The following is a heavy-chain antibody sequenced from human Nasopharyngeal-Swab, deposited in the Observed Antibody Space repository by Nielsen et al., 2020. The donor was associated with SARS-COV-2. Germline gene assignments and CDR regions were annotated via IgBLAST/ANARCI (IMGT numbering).Heavy chain of an antibody. J-gene: IGHJ2*01. CDR3: ARVHSYMTTVSDYWYFDL. D-gene: IGHD4-11*01. Sequence: GSLRLSCAVSGYSISSGYYWGWIRQPPGKGLEWIGSIYHSGSTYYNPSLKSRVTISVDTSKNQFSLKLSSVTAADTAVYYCARVHSYMTTVSDYWYFDLWGRGTLVTVSS. V-gene: IGHV4-38-2*01. CDR2: IYHSGST. CDR1: GYSISSGYY.